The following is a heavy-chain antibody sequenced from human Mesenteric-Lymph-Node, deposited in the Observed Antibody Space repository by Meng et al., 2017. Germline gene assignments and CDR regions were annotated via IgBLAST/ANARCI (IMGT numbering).Heavy chain of an antibody. D-gene: IGHD7-27*01. CDR3: APTGGRDFDS. CDR2: ISASGGTT. V-gene: IGHV3-23*01. J-gene: IGHJ4*02. Sequence: GESLKISCAASGFTFSSYALTWVRQAPGKGLEWVSVISASGGTTYYADSVKGRFTISRDNSRNTLYLQMNSLRAEDTAVYYCAPTGGRDFDSWGQGTLVTVSS. CDR1: GFTFSSYA.